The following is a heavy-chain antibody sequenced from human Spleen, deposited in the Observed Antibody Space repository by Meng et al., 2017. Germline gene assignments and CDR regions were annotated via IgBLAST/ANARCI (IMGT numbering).Heavy chain of an antibody. Sequence: GESLKISCAASGFTFRNYAMTWVRQTPGKGLEWVSTISSSGGGSTYYTDSVKGRFTISRDNSKDTSYLQMNSLTAEDTAVYYCAKDQGGNWNDAFDIWGQGTMVTVSS. J-gene: IGHJ3*02. D-gene: IGHD1-1*01. CDR2: ISSSGGGST. CDR3: AKDQGGNWNDAFDI. V-gene: IGHV3-23*01. CDR1: GFTFRNYA.